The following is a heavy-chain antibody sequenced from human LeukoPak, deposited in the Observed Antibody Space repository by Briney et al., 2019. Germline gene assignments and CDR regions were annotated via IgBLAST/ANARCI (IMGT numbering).Heavy chain of an antibody. D-gene: IGHD3-22*01. J-gene: IGHJ4*02. V-gene: IGHV1-69*04. CDR2: IIPILGIA. CDR1: GGTFSSYA. Sequence: SVKVSCKASGGTFSSYAISWVRQAPGQGLEWMGRIIPILGIANYAQKFQGRVTITTDKSTSTAYMELSSLRSEDTAVYYCARETAPRYYYDSSGYYNPLDYWGQGTLVTVSS. CDR3: ARETAPRYYYDSSGYYNPLDY.